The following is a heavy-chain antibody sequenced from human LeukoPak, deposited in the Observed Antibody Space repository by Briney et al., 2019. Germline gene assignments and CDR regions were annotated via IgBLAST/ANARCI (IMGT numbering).Heavy chain of an antibody. Sequence: SETLSLTCTVSGGSISSSSYYWGWIRQPPGKGLEWIGSIYYSGSTYYNPSLKSRVTISVDTSKNQFSLKLSSVTAADTAVYYCARHVNLDSGWYFDYWGQGTLVTVSS. D-gene: IGHD6-19*01. CDR2: IYYSGST. CDR3: ARHVNLDSGWYFDY. J-gene: IGHJ4*02. CDR1: GGSISSSSYY. V-gene: IGHV4-39*07.